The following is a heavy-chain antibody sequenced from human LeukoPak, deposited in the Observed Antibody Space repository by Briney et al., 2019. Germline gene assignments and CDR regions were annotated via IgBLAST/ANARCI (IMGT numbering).Heavy chain of an antibody. J-gene: IGHJ5*02. D-gene: IGHD3-10*01. CDR3: VYGGSYYVA. CDR2: VKEDESEK. V-gene: IGHV3-7*01. CDR1: GFTFSSYG. Sequence: SGGSLRLSCAASGFTFSSYGMHWVRQAPGKGLELVANVKEDESEKYYVDSVKGRFIISRDNAKNSLYLQMNRLRAEDTALYYCVYGGSYYVAWGQGTLVTVSS.